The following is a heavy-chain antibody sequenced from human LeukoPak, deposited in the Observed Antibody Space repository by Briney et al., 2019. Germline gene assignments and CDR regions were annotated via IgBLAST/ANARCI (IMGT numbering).Heavy chain of an antibody. J-gene: IGHJ5*02. CDR1: GYTFTSYA. D-gene: IGHD2-2*01. Sequence: ASVKVSCKASGYTFTSYAMHWVRQAPGQRLEWMGWINAGNGNTKYSQKFQGRVTITRDTSASTAYMELSSLRSEDTAVYYCARSRGVPAAMRAGPNWFDPWGQGTLVTVSS. V-gene: IGHV1-3*01. CDR3: ARSRGVPAAMRAGPNWFDP. CDR2: INAGNGNT.